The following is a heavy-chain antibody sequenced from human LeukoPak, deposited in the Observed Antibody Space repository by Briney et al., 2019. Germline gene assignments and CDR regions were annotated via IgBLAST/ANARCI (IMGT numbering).Heavy chain of an antibody. CDR2: IYYSGST. J-gene: IGHJ4*02. D-gene: IGHD2-15*01. CDR3: ARGGPRYCSGGSCYFGY. CDR1: GGSISSGGYY. V-gene: IGHV4-31*03. Sequence: SETLSLTCTVSGGSISSGGYYWSWIRQHPGKGLEWIGYIYYSGSTNYNPSLKSRVTISVDTSKNQFSLKLSSVTAADTAVYYCARGGPRYCSGGSCYFGYWGQGTLVTVSS.